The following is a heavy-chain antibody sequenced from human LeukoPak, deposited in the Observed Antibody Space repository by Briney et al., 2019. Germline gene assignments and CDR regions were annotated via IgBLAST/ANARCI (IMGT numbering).Heavy chain of an antibody. CDR1: GFTFSSYG. CDR3: AKGSSPRYYYYYMDV. Sequence: GGTLRLSCAASGFTFSSYGMSWVRQAPGKGLEWVSAISGSGGSTYYADSVKGRFTISRDNSKNTLYLQMNSLRAEDTAVYYCAKGSSPRYYYYYMDVWGKGTTVTISS. J-gene: IGHJ6*03. D-gene: IGHD2-2*01. V-gene: IGHV3-23*01. CDR2: ISGSGGST.